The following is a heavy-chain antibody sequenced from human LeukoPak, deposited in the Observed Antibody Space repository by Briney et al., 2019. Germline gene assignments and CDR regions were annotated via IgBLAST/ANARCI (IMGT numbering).Heavy chain of an antibody. CDR1: GFTFSSYA. D-gene: IGHD3-9*01. J-gene: IGHJ4*01. Sequence: GGSLRLSCAASGFTFSSYAMSWVRQAPGKGLEWVSAISGSGGSTYYADSVKGRFTISRDNSKNTLYLQMNGLRAEDTAVYYCAKGDFDWLCFFDYWGHGSLVTVSS. CDR3: AKGDFDWLCFFDY. CDR2: ISGSGGST. V-gene: IGHV3-23*01.